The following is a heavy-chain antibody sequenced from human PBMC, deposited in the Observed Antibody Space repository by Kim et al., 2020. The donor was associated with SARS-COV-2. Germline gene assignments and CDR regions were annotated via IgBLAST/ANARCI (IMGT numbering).Heavy chain of an antibody. J-gene: IGHJ6*02. D-gene: IGHD2-15*01. CDR1: GYTLTELS. V-gene: IGHV1-24*01. Sequence: ASVKVSCKVSGYTLTELSMHWVRQAPGKGLEWMGGFDPEDGETIYAQKFQGRVTMTEDTSTDTAYMELSSLRSEDTAVYYCATVSAIDCSGGSCALYYYGMDVWGQGTTVTVSS. CDR3: ATVSAIDCSGGSCALYYYGMDV. CDR2: FDPEDGET.